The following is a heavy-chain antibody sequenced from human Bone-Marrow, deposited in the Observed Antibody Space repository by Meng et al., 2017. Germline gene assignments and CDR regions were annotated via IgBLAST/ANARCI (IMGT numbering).Heavy chain of an antibody. CDR3: ARDGGYLNPVAAGENWFDP. D-gene: IGHD2-15*01. J-gene: IGHJ5*02. CDR2: SSAYNGNT. Sequence: ASVKVSCKASGYTFTSYGISWVRQAPGQGLEWMGWSSAYNGNTNYAQKLQGRVTMTTDTSTSTAYMELRSLRSDDTAVYYCARDGGYLNPVAAGENWFDPWGQGTLVTVSS. CDR1: GYTFTSYG. V-gene: IGHV1-18*01.